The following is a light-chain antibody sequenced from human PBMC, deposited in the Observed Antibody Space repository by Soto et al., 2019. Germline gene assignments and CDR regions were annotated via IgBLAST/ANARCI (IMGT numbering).Light chain of an antibody. Sequence: EVVLTQSPATLSVSPGERATLSCRASQTVGTNLAWYQQRPGQAPRLLIYGASTRATDIPARFSGSGSGSECTLTIISLQSDDFAVYHCQQYNKWPLFTFGPGTRVDNK. CDR3: QQYNKWPLFT. CDR1: QTVGTN. CDR2: GAS. V-gene: IGKV3-15*01. J-gene: IGKJ3*01.